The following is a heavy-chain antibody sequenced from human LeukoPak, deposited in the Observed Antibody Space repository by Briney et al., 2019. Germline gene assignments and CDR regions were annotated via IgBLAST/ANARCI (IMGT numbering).Heavy chain of an antibody. CDR2: IYYSGST. CDR1: GSSISSYY. D-gene: IGHD4-11*01. CDR3: ARQLRLYSRRTLFDY. V-gene: IGHV4-59*08. Sequence: SETLSLTCTVTGSSISSYYWSLIRQPPGKGLEWIGYIYYSGSTNYNPSLKSRVTISVDTSKNQFSLKLSSVTAADTAVYYCARQLRLYSRRTLFDYWGQGTLVTVSS. J-gene: IGHJ4*02.